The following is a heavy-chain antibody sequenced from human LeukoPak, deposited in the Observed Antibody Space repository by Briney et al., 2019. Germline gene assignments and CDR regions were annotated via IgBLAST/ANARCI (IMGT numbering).Heavy chain of an antibody. V-gene: IGHV4-39*01. D-gene: IGHD3-16*02. J-gene: IGHJ5*02. CDR3: ARRRYGNWFDP. CDR2: IYYSGST. CDR1: GGSISSSSYY. Sequence: SETLSLTCTVSGGSISSSSYYWGWIRQPPGKGLEWIGSIYYSGSTYYNPSLKSRVTISVDTSKNQFSLKLSSVTAADTAVYYCARRRYGNWFDPWGQGTLVTVSS.